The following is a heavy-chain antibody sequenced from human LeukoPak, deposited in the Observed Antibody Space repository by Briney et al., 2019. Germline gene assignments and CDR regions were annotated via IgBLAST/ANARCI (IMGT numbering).Heavy chain of an antibody. V-gene: IGHV1-46*01. J-gene: IGHJ4*02. CDR3: ARTTATYYFDY. CDR2: IYPTGST. D-gene: IGHD1-14*01. CDR1: GYTFTTYY. Sequence: ASVKASCKASGYTFTTYYVQWVRQAPGQGLEWMGIIYPTGSTSYAQRFQGRVTMTRDTSTSTVYMDLSSLRSEDTAVYYCARTTATYYFDYWGQGTLVTVSS.